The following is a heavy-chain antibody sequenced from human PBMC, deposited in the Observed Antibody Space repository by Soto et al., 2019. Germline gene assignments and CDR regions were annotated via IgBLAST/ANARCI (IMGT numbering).Heavy chain of an antibody. V-gene: IGHV3-23*01. Sequence: GGSLRLSCAASGFTLDSYAMSWVRQPPGQGLEWVSSISGSADNTKFADSVKGRFTISRDNSKNTLYLQMNSLRAEDTAIYYCAKGYYSGYDLAYFDYWGQGALVTVSS. CDR3: AKGYYSGYDLAYFDY. CDR1: GFTLDSYA. CDR2: ISGSADNT. D-gene: IGHD5-12*01. J-gene: IGHJ4*02.